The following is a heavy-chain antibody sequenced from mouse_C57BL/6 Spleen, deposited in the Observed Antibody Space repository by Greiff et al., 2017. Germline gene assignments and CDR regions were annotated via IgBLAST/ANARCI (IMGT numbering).Heavy chain of an antibody. CDR3: TGGYGSSYAMDY. D-gene: IGHD1-1*01. CDR1: GFTFSNYW. V-gene: IGHV6-3*01. Sequence: EVKLEESGGGLVQPGGSMKLSCVASGFTFSNYWMNWVRQSPEKGLEWVAQIRLKSDNYATHYAESVKGRFTISRDDSKSSVYLQMNNLRAEDTGIYYCTGGYGSSYAMDYWGQGTSVTVSS. CDR2: IRLKSDNYAT. J-gene: IGHJ4*01.